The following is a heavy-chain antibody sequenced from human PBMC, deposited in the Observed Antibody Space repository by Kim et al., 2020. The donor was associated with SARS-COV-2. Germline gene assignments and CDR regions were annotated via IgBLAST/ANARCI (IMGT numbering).Heavy chain of an antibody. D-gene: IGHD3-22*01. Sequence: SETLSLTCTVSGGSISSYYWSWIRQPPGKGLEWIGYIYYSGSTNYNPSLKSRVTISVDTSKNQFSLKLSSVTAADTAVYYCASSSISSGGFDPWGQGTLVTVSS. CDR1: GGSISSYY. V-gene: IGHV4-59*01. J-gene: IGHJ5*02. CDR2: IYYSGST. CDR3: ASSSISSGGFDP.